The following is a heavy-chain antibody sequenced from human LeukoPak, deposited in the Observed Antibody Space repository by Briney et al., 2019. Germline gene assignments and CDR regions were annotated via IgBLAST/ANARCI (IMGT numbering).Heavy chain of an antibody. D-gene: IGHD3-9*01. CDR3: ARLVSYHVLTENFYKYYMDV. Sequence: PSETLSLTCTVSSGSISSNNYYWGWIRQPPGKGLEWIGSIYYTGSTFYNPSLKSRVTMSLDALKNQFTLKVTSVTATDTAVYYCARLVSYHVLTENFYKYYMDVWGKGTTVTVSS. CDR1: SGSISSNNYY. CDR2: IYYTGST. J-gene: IGHJ6*03. V-gene: IGHV4-39*01.